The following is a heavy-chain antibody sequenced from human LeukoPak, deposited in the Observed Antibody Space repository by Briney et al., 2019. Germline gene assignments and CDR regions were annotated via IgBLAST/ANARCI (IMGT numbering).Heavy chain of an antibody. D-gene: IGHD3-9*01. J-gene: IGHJ4*02. CDR2: ISGSGGST. CDR3: AKDRYFDWLSDLEY. Sequence: GGSLRLSCAASGFTFINYAMSWVRQAPGKGLEWVSGISGSGGSTFYADSVQGRFTISRDNSKNTLYPQMDSLRAEDTAVYYCAKDRYFDWLSDLEYWGRGTLVTVSS. CDR1: GFTFINYA. V-gene: IGHV3-23*01.